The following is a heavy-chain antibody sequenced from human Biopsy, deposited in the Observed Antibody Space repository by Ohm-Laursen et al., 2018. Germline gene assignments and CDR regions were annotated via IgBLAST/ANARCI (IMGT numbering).Heavy chain of an antibody. D-gene: IGHD3-10*01. CDR2: IYYSGST. J-gene: IGHJ4*02. V-gene: IGHV4-39*01. Sequence: TLSLTCAVTGGSISRSSYYWDWIRQPPGKGLEWIGSIYYSGSTYYNPSLKSRVTISADRSKNQFSLKLTSVTAADTAMYYCARQEFATSPLDYWGQGSLVTLSS. CDR1: GGSISRSSYY. CDR3: ARQEFATSPLDY.